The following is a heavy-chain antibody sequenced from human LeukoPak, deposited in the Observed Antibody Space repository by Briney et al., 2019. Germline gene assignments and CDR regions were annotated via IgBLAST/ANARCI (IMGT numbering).Heavy chain of an antibody. J-gene: IGHJ3*02. Sequence: SETLSLPCTVSGYSISSGYYWGWIRQPPGKGLEWIGSIYHSGSTYYNPSLKSRVTISVDTSKNQFSLKLSSVTAADTAVYYCARDGKDYGVPTYAFDIWGQGTMVTVSS. D-gene: IGHD4-17*01. CDR2: IYHSGST. CDR3: ARDGKDYGVPTYAFDI. V-gene: IGHV4-38-2*02. CDR1: GYSISSGYY.